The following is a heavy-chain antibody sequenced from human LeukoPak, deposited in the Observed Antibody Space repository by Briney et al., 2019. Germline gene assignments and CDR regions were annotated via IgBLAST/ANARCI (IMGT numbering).Heavy chain of an antibody. V-gene: IGHV4-4*07. CDR1: GGSISSYY. CDR2: IYTSGST. J-gene: IGHJ4*02. Sequence: SETLSLTCTVSGGSISSYYWSWIRQPAGKGLEWIGRIYTSGSTNYNPSLKSRVTMSVDTPKNQFSLKLSSVTAADTAVYYCARARRDGYIGLYYFDYWGQGTLVTVSS. CDR3: ARARRDGYIGLYYFDY. D-gene: IGHD5-24*01.